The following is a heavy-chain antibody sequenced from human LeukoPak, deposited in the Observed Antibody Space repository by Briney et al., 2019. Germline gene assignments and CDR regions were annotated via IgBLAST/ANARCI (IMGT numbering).Heavy chain of an antibody. Sequence: GESLKISCKVSGNSFPTYWIGWVRQMPGKGLEWMGIIYPGDSDTRYSPSFQGQVTFSADKSISAAYLQWSSLKASDTAMYYCARQAATSRPMDVWGQGTTVTVSS. CDR3: ARQAATSRPMDV. CDR1: GNSFPTYW. V-gene: IGHV5-51*01. D-gene: IGHD2-15*01. J-gene: IGHJ6*02. CDR2: IYPGDSDT.